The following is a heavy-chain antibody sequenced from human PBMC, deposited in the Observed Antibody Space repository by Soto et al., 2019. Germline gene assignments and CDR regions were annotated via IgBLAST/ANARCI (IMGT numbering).Heavy chain of an antibody. CDR3: ARDRITIFGVVIANY. D-gene: IGHD3-3*01. CDR2: ISYDGSNK. J-gene: IGHJ4*02. V-gene: IGHV3-30-3*01. Sequence: GGSLRLSCAASGFTFSSYAMHWVRQAPGKGLEWVAVISYDGSNKYYADSVKGRFTISRDNSKNTLYLQMNSLRAEDTAVYYCARDRITIFGVVIANYWGQGTLVTVSS. CDR1: GFTFSSYA.